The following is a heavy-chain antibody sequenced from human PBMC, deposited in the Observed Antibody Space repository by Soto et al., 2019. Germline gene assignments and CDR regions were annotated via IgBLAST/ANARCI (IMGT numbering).Heavy chain of an antibody. J-gene: IGHJ5*02. CDR2: INPNSGGT. D-gene: IGHD3-22*01. V-gene: IGHV1-2*02. CDR1: GYTFTGYY. Sequence: VSVKVSCKASGYTFTGYYMHWVRQAPGQGLEWMGWINPNSGGTNYAQKFQGRVTMTRDTSISTAYMELSRLRFDDTAVYYCARDYPPDYYDSSGYYFGGWFDLWGQGTLVTVSS. CDR3: ARDYPPDYYDSSGYYFGGWFDL.